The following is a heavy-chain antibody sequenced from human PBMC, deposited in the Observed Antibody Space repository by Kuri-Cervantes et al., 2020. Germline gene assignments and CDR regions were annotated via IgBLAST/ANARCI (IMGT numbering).Heavy chain of an antibody. J-gene: IGHJ6*02. Sequence: GESLKISCAASGFTFSSYAMHWVRQAPGKGLEWVAVISYDGSNKYYADFVKGRFTISRDNSKNTLYLQMNSLRAEDTAVYYCARDPVVPAANNCYYYGMDVWGQGTTVTVSS. CDR3: ARDPVVPAANNCYYYGMDV. CDR2: ISYDGSNK. D-gene: IGHD2-2*01. V-gene: IGHV3-30-3*01. CDR1: GFTFSSYA.